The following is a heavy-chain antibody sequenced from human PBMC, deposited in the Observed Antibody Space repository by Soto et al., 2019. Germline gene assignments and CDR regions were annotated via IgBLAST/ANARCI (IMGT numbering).Heavy chain of an antibody. J-gene: IGHJ4*02. D-gene: IGHD2-15*01. V-gene: IGHV3-30*03. Sequence: QVQLVESGGGVVQPGGSLRLSCAASGFTFSSYGMQWVRQSPGEGLEWVAIMAHDGSNQYYGDSVKGRFTISRDNSKHTLYLQMDSLRPEDTAVYYCAISSGGSSYYPPEYWGQGTLVTVSS. CDR2: MAHDGSNQ. CDR3: AISSGGSSYYPPEY. CDR1: GFTFSSYG.